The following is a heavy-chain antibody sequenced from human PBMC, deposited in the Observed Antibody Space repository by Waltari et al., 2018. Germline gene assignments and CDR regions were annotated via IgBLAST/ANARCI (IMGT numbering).Heavy chain of an antibody. D-gene: IGHD5-18*01. Sequence: QVQLVQSGAEVKKPGASVKVSCKASGYTFTGYYMHWVRQAPGQGLEWMGGINPNSGGKHYEQKFQGRVTMTRDTAISTAYMELSRLRSDDTAVYYCARDGWIQRWYFDYWGQGTLVTVSS. V-gene: IGHV1-2*02. J-gene: IGHJ4*02. CDR2: INPNSGGK. CDR3: ARDGWIQRWYFDY. CDR1: GYTFTGYY.